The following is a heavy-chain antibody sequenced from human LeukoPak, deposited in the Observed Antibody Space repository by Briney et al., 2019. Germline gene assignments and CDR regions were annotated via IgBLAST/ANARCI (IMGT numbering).Heavy chain of an antibody. D-gene: IGHD3-10*01. Sequence: GGSLRLSCVDPGCSCINDKKSWVRQAPGKGLEWIGRIKSKTDGETTNYAEPVRGRFTISRDDSKSAVYLQMNSLKIEDTAVYYCTTDLGTYYHGSQRLIPIDYWGQGTLVTVSS. CDR3: TTDLGTYYHGSQRLIPIDY. CDR2: IKSKTDGETT. CDR1: GCSCINDK. J-gene: IGHJ4*02. V-gene: IGHV3-15*01.